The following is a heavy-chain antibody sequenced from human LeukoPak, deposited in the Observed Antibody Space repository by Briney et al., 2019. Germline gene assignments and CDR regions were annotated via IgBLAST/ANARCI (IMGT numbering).Heavy chain of an antibody. D-gene: IGHD5-18*01. J-gene: IGHJ4*02. Sequence: GGTLRLSCTASGFTYGDYAMHWVRQGPGKGLERVAVISYDGSNKYYADSVKGGFTISRDNSKNTLYMQMNSLRAEDTAVYYCARDYTAMVIGYWGQGTLVTVSS. CDR1: GFTYGDYA. CDR3: ARDYTAMVIGY. CDR2: ISYDGSNK. V-gene: IGHV3-30-3*01.